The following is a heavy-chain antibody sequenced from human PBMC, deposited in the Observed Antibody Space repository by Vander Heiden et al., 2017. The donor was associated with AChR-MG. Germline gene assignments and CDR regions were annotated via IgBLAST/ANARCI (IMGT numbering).Heavy chain of an antibody. CDR2: INHSGST. Sequence: QVQLQQWGAGLLKPSETLSLTCAVYGGSFSGYYWSWIRQPPGKGLEWIGEINHSGSTNYNPSLKSRVTISVDTSKNQFSLKLSSVTAADTAVYYCARGDQIIAAAGPREGYWGQGTLVTVSS. D-gene: IGHD6-13*01. CDR1: GGSFSGYY. V-gene: IGHV4-34*01. CDR3: ARGDQIIAAAGPREGY. J-gene: IGHJ4*02.